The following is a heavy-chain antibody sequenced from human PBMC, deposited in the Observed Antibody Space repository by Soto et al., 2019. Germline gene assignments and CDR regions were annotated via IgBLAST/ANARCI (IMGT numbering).Heavy chain of an antibody. CDR2: LYTGTDT. J-gene: IGHJ4*02. CDR3: ARAPPDRAGYFLDK. CDR1: GFTVSSSY. V-gene: IGHV3-53*01. D-gene: IGHD5-12*01. Sequence: LRLSCAASGFTVSSSYLTWVRQAPGKGLEWVAILYTGTDTVYADSVKGRFTISRDSSKNTLYLQMHSLRAEDTAMYFCARAPPDRAGYFLDKWGQGSLVTVSS.